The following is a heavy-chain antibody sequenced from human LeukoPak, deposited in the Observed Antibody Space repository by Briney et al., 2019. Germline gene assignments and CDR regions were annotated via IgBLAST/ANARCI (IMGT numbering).Heavy chain of an antibody. Sequence: GESPKISCKGSGYGFTSYWISWVRQMPGKGLEWMGGIDPSDSYTNYSPSFQGHVTISADKSISTAYLQWSSLKASDTAMYYCARHPITVAGSDFDYWGQGALVTVSS. CDR2: IDPSDSYT. CDR3: ARHPITVAGSDFDY. J-gene: IGHJ4*02. V-gene: IGHV5-10-1*01. CDR1: GYGFTSYW. D-gene: IGHD6-19*01.